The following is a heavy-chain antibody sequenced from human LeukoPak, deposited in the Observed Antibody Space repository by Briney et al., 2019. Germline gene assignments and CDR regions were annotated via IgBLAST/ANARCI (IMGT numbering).Heavy chain of an antibody. CDR2: ISSSSSYI. J-gene: IGHJ6*03. CDR3: AREGLSKDTSMAMLTYFYYYMDV. Sequence: GGSLRLSCAASGFTFSSYSMNWVRQAPGKGLEWVSSISSSSSYIYYADSVKGRFTISRDNAKNSLYLQMNSLRAEDTAIYYCAREGLSKDTSMAMLTYFYYYMDVWGKGTTVTVSS. CDR1: GFTFSSYS. V-gene: IGHV3-21*01. D-gene: IGHD5-18*01.